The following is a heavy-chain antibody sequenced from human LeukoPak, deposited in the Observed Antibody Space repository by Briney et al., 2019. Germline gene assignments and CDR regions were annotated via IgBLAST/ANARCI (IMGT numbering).Heavy chain of an antibody. J-gene: IGHJ4*02. CDR3: ARGLGPHTMVRGVIGLDY. V-gene: IGHV3-43D*03. CDR1: GFTFDDYA. CDR2: ISWDGGST. D-gene: IGHD3-10*01. Sequence: PGGSLRLSCAASGFTFDDYAMHWVRHAPGKGLEWVSLISWDGGSTYYADSVKGRFTISRDNSKNSLYLQMNSLRAEDTALYYCARGLGPHTMVRGVIGLDYWGQGTLVTVSS.